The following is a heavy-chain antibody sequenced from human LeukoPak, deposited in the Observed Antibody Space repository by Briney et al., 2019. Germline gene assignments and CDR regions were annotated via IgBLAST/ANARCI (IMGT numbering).Heavy chain of an antibody. Sequence: ASVKASCKASGYTFTGYYMHWVRQAPGQGLEWMGWINPNSGGTNYAQKFQGRVTMTRDTSISTAYMELSRLRSDDTAVYYCAREYAATYYYGSGRGYYFDYWGQGTLVTVSS. J-gene: IGHJ4*02. CDR1: GYTFTGYY. CDR2: INPNSGGT. V-gene: IGHV1-2*02. D-gene: IGHD3-10*01. CDR3: AREYAATYYYGSGRGYYFDY.